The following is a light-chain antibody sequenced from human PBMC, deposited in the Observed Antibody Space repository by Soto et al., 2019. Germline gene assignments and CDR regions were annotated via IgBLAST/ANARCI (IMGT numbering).Light chain of an antibody. V-gene: IGKV3-15*01. CDR1: QSVSNN. J-gene: IGKJ3*01. CDR3: HQYNSWPRGT. Sequence: EIVMTQSPATLSVSPGERATLSCRASQSVSNNYLAWYQQKPGQPPRLLLYGASTRATGIPVRFRGSGSGTEFTLTISSLQSEDSAVYYCHQYNSWPRGTFGPGTKVDIK. CDR2: GAS.